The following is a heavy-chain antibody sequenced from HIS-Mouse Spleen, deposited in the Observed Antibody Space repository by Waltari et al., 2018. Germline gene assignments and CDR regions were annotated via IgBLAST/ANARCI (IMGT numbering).Heavy chain of an antibody. CDR3: ARDPDSSSWDY. CDR2: ISSSSSTI. V-gene: IGHV3-48*01. D-gene: IGHD6-13*01. J-gene: IGHJ4*02. Sequence: EVQLVESGGGLVQPGGSLRLSCAASGFTFSSYSMNWVRQAPGKGLEWVSYISSSSSTIYYADSVKGRFTISRDNAKNSLYLQMNSLRAEDTAVYYCARDPDSSSWDYWGQGTLVTVSS. CDR1: GFTFSSYS.